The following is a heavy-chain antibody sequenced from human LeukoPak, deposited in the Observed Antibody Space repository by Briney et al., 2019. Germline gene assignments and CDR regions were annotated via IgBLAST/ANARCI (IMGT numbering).Heavy chain of an antibody. CDR3: ARSTSSWYFDL. J-gene: IGHJ2*01. CDR2: ISSSSSYI. CDR1: GSTFSSYS. D-gene: IGHD2-2*01. Sequence: GGSLRLSCAASGSTFSSYSMNWVRQAPGKGLEWVSSISSSSSYIYYADSVKGRFTISRDNAKNSLYLQMNSLRAEDTAVYYCARSTSSWYFDLWGRGTLVTVSS. V-gene: IGHV3-21*01.